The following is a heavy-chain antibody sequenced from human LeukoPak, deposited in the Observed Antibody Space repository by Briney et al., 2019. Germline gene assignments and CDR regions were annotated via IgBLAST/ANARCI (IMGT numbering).Heavy chain of an antibody. CDR1: GSSISSRHY. CDR2: IYQSGST. V-gene: IGHV4-38-2*02. CDR3: AREVRLYSYGKDAFDI. D-gene: IGHD5-18*01. Sequence: SETLSLTCTVSGSSISSRHYWGWIRQTPGKGLEWIGSIYQSGSTYDNPSLNNRVTISIDTSKNQFSLKLSSVTAADTAVYYCAREVRLYSYGKDAFDIWGQGTMVTVSS. J-gene: IGHJ3*02.